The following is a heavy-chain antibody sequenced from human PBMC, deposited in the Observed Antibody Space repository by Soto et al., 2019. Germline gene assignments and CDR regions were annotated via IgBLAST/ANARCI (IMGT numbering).Heavy chain of an antibody. CDR1: GLTVSSNY. CDR3: ARDSSLHQPLFYGMDV. J-gene: IGHJ6*02. V-gene: IGHV3-66*01. D-gene: IGHD2-2*01. CDR2: MYSGGST. Sequence: EVQLVESGGGLVQPGGSLRLSCSGSGLTVSSNYMSWVRRAPGKGQEWVSVMYSGGSTYYADSVKGRFIISRDNYKNTLYLQMDSLRVEDTAVYYCARDSSLHQPLFYGMDVWGQGTTVTVFS.